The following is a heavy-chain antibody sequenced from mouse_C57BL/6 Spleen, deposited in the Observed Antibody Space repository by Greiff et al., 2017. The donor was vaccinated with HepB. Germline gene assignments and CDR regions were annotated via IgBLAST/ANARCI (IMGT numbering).Heavy chain of an antibody. CDR3: ARRDWEGGDYFDY. D-gene: IGHD4-1*01. CDR1: GFTFSDYG. V-gene: IGHV5-17*01. J-gene: IGHJ2*01. CDR2: ISSGSSTI. Sequence: EVQVVESGGGLVKPGGSLKLSCAASGFTFSDYGMHWVRQAPEKGLEWVAYISSGSSTIYYADTVKGRFTISRDNAKNTLFLQMTSLRSEDTAMYYCARRDWEGGDYFDYWGQGTTLTVSS.